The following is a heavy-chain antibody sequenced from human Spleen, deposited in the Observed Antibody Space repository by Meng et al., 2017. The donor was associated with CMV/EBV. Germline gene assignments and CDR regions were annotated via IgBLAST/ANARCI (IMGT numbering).Heavy chain of an antibody. Sequence: SETLSLTCIVSGYSINAGYYWGWIRQPPGKGLEWIGEINHSGSTNYNPSLKSRVTISVDTSKNQFSLKLSSVTAADTAVYYCARDLTGASDAFDIWGQGTMVTVSS. CDR1: GYSINAGYY. D-gene: IGHD7-27*01. CDR3: ARDLTGASDAFDI. CDR2: INHSGST. J-gene: IGHJ3*02. V-gene: IGHV4-38-2*02.